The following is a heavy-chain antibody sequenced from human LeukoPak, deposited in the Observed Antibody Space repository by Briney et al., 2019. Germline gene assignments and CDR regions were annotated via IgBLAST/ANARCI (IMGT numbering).Heavy chain of an antibody. D-gene: IGHD4-17*01. CDR2: ISGTGGTT. Sequence: GGSLRLSCAASGFTFSNYSMSWVRQAPGKGLEWVSTISGTGGTTYYADPVKGRFTISRDNSKNTLFLQFNSLRADDTAVYYCAKGRGTTVTAAANYWGQGTLVTVSS. CDR1: GFTFSNYS. V-gene: IGHV3-23*01. CDR3: AKGRGTTVTAAANY. J-gene: IGHJ4*02.